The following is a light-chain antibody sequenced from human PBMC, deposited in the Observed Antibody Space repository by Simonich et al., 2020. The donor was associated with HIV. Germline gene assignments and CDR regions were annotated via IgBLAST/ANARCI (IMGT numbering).Light chain of an antibody. V-gene: IGKV3-11*01. CDR2: DAS. Sequence: EIVLTQSPATLSLSPGERATLSCRASQSGSHSLAWYQQKPGQAPRLLIYDASNRANGIPARFSGSGSGTDFTLTISSLEPEDFAVYYCQQRSNWPLTFGGGTKVEIK. CDR1: QSGSHS. CDR3: QQRSNWPLT. J-gene: IGKJ4*01.